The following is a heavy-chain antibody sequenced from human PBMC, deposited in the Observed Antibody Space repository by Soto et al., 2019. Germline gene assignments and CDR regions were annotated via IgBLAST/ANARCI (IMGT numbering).Heavy chain of an antibody. CDR2: IYYSGST. V-gene: IGHV4-59*01. CDR1: GGSISSYY. CDR3: ARLATAKDAFDI. Sequence: SETLSLTCTVSGGSISSYYWSWIRQPPGKGLEWIGYIYYSGSTNYNPSLKSRVTISVDTSKNQFSLKLSSVTAADTAVYYCARLATAKDAFDISGQGTMVTVPS. J-gene: IGHJ3*02. D-gene: IGHD2-21*02.